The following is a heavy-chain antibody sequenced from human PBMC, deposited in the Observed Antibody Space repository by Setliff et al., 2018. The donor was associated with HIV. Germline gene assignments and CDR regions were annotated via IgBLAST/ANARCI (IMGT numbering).Heavy chain of an antibody. CDR1: GYSISTAYY. Sequence: SETLSLTCAVSGYSISTAYYWGWIRQPPGKGLEWIGSVYHSGTTYYNPSLKSRVTISVDMSNNQFSLKVTSVTAADTAVYYCARGKWIQLWSYDAFDIWGQGTMVTVSS. CDR2: VYHSGTT. J-gene: IGHJ3*02. V-gene: IGHV4-38-2*01. CDR3: ARGKWIQLWSYDAFDI. D-gene: IGHD5-18*01.